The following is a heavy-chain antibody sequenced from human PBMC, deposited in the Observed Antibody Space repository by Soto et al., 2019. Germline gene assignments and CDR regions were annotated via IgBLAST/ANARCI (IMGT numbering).Heavy chain of an antibody. CDR1: GFTFSNAW. J-gene: IGHJ4*02. V-gene: IGHV3-15*01. D-gene: IGHD1-26*01. CDR2: IKSKTDGGTT. CDR3: TTDRRLVGARYDS. Sequence: GGSLRLSCAASGFTFSNAWMSWVRQAPGKGLEWVGRIKSKTDGGTTDYAAPVKGRFTISRDDSKNTLYLQMNSLKTEDTAVYYCTTDRRLVGARYDSWGRGTLVTVSS.